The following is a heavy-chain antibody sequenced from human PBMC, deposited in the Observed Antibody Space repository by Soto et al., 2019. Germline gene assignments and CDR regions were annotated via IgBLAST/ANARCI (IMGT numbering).Heavy chain of an antibody. J-gene: IGHJ5*01. CDR2: VYHIGSP. CDR3: VRDRALDSSGHWFDS. V-gene: IGHV4-31*03. Sequence: SETLSLTCTVSGRSVSSGGYYWTWIRQHPGKGLEWIGYVYHIGSPSYNPSLKSRLSMSLDTSKNQFSLNLTSVTAADTAIYYCVRDRALDSSGHWFDSWGQGTLVTVSS. D-gene: IGHD6-19*01. CDR1: GRSVSSGGYY.